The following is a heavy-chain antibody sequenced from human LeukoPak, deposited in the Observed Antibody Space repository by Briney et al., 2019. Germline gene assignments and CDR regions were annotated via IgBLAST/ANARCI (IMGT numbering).Heavy chain of an antibody. CDR3: ARGGTLFTYFDS. Sequence: SSETPSLTCSVSGGSTSDYYWNWIRQPAGQGLEWLGRIYYTGNTAYNPSLESRLTMSLDTAKNQFSLKVTSVTAADTAVYYCARGGTLFTYFDSWGQGTLVTVSS. CDR2: IYYTGNT. D-gene: IGHD3-10*02. V-gene: IGHV4-4*07. CDR1: GGSTSDYY. J-gene: IGHJ4*02.